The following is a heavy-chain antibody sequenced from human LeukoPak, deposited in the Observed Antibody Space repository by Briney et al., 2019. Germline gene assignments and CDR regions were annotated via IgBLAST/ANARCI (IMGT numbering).Heavy chain of an antibody. CDR3: AREGNDYYYDQ. J-gene: IGHJ4*02. V-gene: IGHV3-21*01. CDR2: ITGDCKYI. CDR1: GFIFKTYT. D-gene: IGHD3-16*01. Sequence: GGALRLSCAASGFIFKTYTMTWVRQAPGKGLEWVSSITGDCKYITYADSVKGRFTISRDNAKNSLYLQVASLRGDDTATYYCAREGNDYYYDQWGQGTLVTVSP.